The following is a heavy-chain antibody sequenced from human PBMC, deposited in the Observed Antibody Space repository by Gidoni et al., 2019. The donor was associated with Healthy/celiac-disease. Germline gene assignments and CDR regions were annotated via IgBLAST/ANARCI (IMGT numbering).Heavy chain of an antibody. CDR3: AGGLDYYGSGSSLDY. Sequence: QVQLVESGGGVVQPGRSLRLSCAASGFTFSSYGMHWVRQAPGKGLGWVAVIWYDGSNKYYADSVKGRFTISRDNSKNTLYLQMNSLRAEDTAVYYCAGGLDYYGSGSSLDYWGQGTLVTVSS. CDR1: GFTFSSYG. D-gene: IGHD3-10*01. J-gene: IGHJ4*02. V-gene: IGHV3-33*01. CDR2: IWYDGSNK.